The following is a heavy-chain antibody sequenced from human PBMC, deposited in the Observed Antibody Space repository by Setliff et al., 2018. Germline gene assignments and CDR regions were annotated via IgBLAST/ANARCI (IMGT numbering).Heavy chain of an antibody. J-gene: IGHJ4*02. CDR3: ARDADNYDTSENPIFDY. V-gene: IGHV1-18*01. CDR1: GYTFTNYG. Sequence: GASVKVSCKASGYTFTNYGISWVRQAPGQGLEWMAYINAYNGDTYYAENLQVRVTVSTDTSTTTTYMELRNLRSDDTAVYYCARDADNYDTSENPIFDYWGQGTQVTVSS. CDR2: INAYNGDT. D-gene: IGHD3-22*01.